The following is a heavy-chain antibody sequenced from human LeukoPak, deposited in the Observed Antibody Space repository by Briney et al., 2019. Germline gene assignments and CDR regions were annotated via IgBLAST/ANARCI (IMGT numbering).Heavy chain of an antibody. CDR3: ARNEYYYDSSGLDY. Sequence: PGGSLRLSCAASGFTFSSYAMHWVRQAPGKGLEWVAVISYDGSNKYYADSVKGRFTISRDNSKNTLYLQMNSLRAEDTAVYYCARNEYYYDSSGLDYWGQGTLVTVSS. J-gene: IGHJ4*02. D-gene: IGHD3-22*01. CDR1: GFTFSSYA. CDR2: ISYDGSNK. V-gene: IGHV3-30*04.